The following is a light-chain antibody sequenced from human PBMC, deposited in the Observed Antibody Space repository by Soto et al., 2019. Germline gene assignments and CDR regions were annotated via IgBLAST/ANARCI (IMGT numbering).Light chain of an antibody. Sequence: IVMTQSPSTLSVSPGERASLSCRASQSVGSTLAWYQQTAGQAPRLLIYVASTRTTGIPARFSGSGSGTDFTLTILSLQSEEFAVLLFLQYTIWAYTFGQGTKLEIK. CDR1: QSVGST. CDR3: LQYTIWAYT. J-gene: IGKJ2*01. V-gene: IGKV3-15*01. CDR2: VAS.